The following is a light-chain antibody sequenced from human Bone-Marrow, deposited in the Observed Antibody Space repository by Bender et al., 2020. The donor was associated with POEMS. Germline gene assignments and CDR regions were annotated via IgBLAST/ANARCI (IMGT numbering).Light chain of an antibody. CDR3: QTWDSSTYVV. V-gene: IGLV2-14*03. Sequence: QSALTQPASVSGSPGQSITISCTGTSSDVGAYNYVSWYQQHPGNAPKLMLYDVSRRPSGVSDRFSGSTSGDTATLTISGTQALDEADYYCQTWDSSTYVVFGGGTKLTVL. J-gene: IGLJ2*01. CDR1: SSDVGAYNY. CDR2: DVS.